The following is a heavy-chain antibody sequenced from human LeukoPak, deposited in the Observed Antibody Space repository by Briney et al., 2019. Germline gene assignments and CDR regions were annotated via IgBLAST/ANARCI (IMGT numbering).Heavy chain of an antibody. V-gene: IGHV1-18*01. CDR2: ISAYNGNT. CDR1: GYTFTGYY. D-gene: IGHD2-21*02. J-gene: IGHJ4*02. CDR3: ARDRAYCGGDCYLFDY. Sequence: GASVKVSCKASGYTFTGYYIFWMRQAPGQGLEWMGWISAYNGNTNYAQKLQGRVTMTTDTSTSTAYMELRSLRPDDTAVYYCARDRAYCGGDCYLFDYWGQGTLVTVSS.